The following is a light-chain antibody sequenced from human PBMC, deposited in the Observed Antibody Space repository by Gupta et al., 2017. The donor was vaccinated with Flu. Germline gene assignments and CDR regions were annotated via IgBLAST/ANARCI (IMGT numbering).Light chain of an antibody. Sequence: QSALTQPASVPLSPWLSSAISCTGTSSDVGGYEYVSWYQQHPDKAPKLMIFEVSNRPSGVSDRFPGSKSGNTASLTISGLQAEDEADYYCSSYTNTGTLVVFGGGTKLTVL. J-gene: IGLJ2*01. CDR2: EVS. CDR3: SSYTNTGTLVV. V-gene: IGLV2-14*01. CDR1: SSDVGGYEY.